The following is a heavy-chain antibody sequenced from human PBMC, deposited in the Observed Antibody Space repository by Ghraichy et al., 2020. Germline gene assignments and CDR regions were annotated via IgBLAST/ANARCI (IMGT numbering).Heavy chain of an antibody. D-gene: IGHD6-19*01. CDR2: TYYRSKWYN. Sequence: SHTLSLTCAISGDSVSSNSAAWNWIRQSPSRGLEWLGRTYYRSKWYNDYAVSVKSRITINPDTSKNQFSLQLNSVTPEDTAVYYCAREWAPEGDSSGWYDGGFDYWGQGTLVTVSS. CDR1: GDSVSSNSAA. CDR3: AREWAPEGDSSGWYDGGFDY. V-gene: IGHV6-1*01. J-gene: IGHJ4*02.